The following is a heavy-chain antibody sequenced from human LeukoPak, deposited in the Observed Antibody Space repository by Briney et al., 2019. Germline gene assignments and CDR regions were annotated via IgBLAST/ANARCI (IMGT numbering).Heavy chain of an antibody. V-gene: IGHV1-69*13. CDR3: ARSPDSSGWYTWFDP. CDR2: IIPIFGTA. CDR1: GGTFSIYA. J-gene: IGHJ5*02. D-gene: IGHD6-19*01. Sequence: ASVKVSSNSSGGTFSIYAISLVRQAPGHGLDWMRGIIPIFGTANYAQKFQGRVTITADESTSTAYMELSSLRSEDTAVYYCARSPDSSGWYTWFDPWGQGTLVTVSS.